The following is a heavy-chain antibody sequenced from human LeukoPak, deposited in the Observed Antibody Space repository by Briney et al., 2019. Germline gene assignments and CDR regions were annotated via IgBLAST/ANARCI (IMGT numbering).Heavy chain of an antibody. CDR3: TRGPRVGYYDSSGYYHYYYYMDV. D-gene: IGHD3-22*01. J-gene: IGHJ6*03. CDR2: IFSSGKT. V-gene: IGHV4-61*02. CDR1: GGSINSGDYY. Sequence: SETLSLTCTVSGGSINSGDYYWSWIRRPAGKGLEWIERIFSSGKTNYNPSLKSRVTISVDTSKNQFSLKLSSVTAADTAVYYCTRGPRVGYYDSSGYYHYYYYMDVWGKGTTVTISS.